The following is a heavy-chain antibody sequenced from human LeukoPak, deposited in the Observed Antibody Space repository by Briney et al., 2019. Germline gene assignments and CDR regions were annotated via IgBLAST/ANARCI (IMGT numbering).Heavy chain of an antibody. V-gene: IGHV3-7*01. Sequence: GGSLRLSCAASGFTFSSYWVSWVRQAPGKGLEWVANIKQDGSEKYYVDSVKGRFTISRDNAKNSLYLQMNSLRAEDTAVYYCARDDYVWGVNYYYYYMDVWGKGTTVTVSS. CDR1: GFTFSSYW. D-gene: IGHD3-16*01. CDR2: IKQDGSEK. J-gene: IGHJ6*03. CDR3: ARDDYVWGVNYYYYYMDV.